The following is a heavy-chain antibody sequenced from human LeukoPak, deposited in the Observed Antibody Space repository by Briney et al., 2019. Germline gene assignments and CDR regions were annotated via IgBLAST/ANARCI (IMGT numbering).Heavy chain of an antibody. D-gene: IGHD6-6*01. Sequence: SETLSLTCTVSGGSISSGSYYWSWIRQPAGKGLEWIGRIYTSGSTNYNPSLKSRVTISVDTSKNQFSLKLSSVTAADTAVYYCARDVIAAQLHAFDIWGQGTMVTVSS. CDR2: IYTSGST. V-gene: IGHV4-61*02. CDR1: GGSISSGSYY. CDR3: ARDVIAAQLHAFDI. J-gene: IGHJ3*02.